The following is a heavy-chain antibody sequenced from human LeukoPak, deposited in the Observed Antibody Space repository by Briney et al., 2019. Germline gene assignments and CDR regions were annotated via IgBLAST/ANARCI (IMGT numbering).Heavy chain of an antibody. V-gene: IGHV3-7*01. CDR1: GFTFSNYW. CDR3: ARDGVVNFWVSYGTYNYYYHMDV. D-gene: IGHD3-16*01. Sequence: PGGSLRLSCAASGFTFSNYWMSWVRQAPGKGLEWVANIKEDGSGKDYVDSVKGRFTISRDNAQSSLYLQMDSLRAEDTAVYYCARDGVVNFWVSYGTYNYYYHMDVWGKGTTVTVSS. J-gene: IGHJ6*04. CDR2: IKEDGSGK.